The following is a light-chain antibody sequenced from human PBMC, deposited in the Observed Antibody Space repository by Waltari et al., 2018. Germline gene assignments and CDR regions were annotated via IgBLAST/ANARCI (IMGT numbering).Light chain of an antibody. CDR1: SSDVGGYNY. V-gene: IGLV2-8*01. Sequence: QSALTQPPSASGSPGQSVTISCTGTSSDVGGYNYVSWYQQHPGKAPKLLIYDVTKRPSGVPDRFSGSKSGNTASLTVSGLQAEDEADYYCSSYVGSNSLYVFGTGTKVTVL. CDR3: SSYVGSNSLYV. CDR2: DVT. J-gene: IGLJ1*01.